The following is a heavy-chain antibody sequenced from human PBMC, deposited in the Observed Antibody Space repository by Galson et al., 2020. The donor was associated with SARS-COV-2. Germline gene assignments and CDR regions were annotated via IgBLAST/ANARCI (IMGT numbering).Heavy chain of an antibody. CDR1: GFSFSSHV. CDR2: ISYAGNLK. V-gene: IGHV3-30-3*01. D-gene: IGHD3-10*01. CDR3: AKDYYGSDISATGMDA. J-gene: IGHJ6*02. Sequence: GGSLRLSCAAYGFSFSSHVIHWVRQAPGKGWEWVAMISYAGNLKYYADSVRGRFTISRDNSKNTVYLQMNSLTAEDTGVHYCAKDYYGSDISATGMDAWGQGTTVTVSS.